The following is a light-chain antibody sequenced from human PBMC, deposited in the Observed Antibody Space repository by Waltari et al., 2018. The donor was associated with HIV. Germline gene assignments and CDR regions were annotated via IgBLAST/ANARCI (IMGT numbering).Light chain of an antibody. CDR2: DVN. CDR3: CSYAGGPFV. Sequence: QSALTQPASVSGSLGQSVNMSCSGSDSDVGKYDFVSWYQHNPGQAPHLIIYDVNTRPSGVSLRFSGYKAGNTASLTISGLQAEDEADYYCCSYAGGPFVLGSGT. J-gene: IGLJ1*01. V-gene: IGLV2-23*02. CDR1: DSDVGKYDF.